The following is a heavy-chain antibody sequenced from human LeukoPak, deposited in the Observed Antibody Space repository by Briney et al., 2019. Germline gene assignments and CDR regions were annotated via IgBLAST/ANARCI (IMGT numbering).Heavy chain of an antibody. Sequence: GGSMRLSCEASGFTFSSFGMSWVRQAPGKGLEWVSSISGSGGTTQYADSVKGRFTVSRDNAKNTLYLQMNSQRAEDTAVYYCAKEGGGRYFDYWGQGTPVTVSS. J-gene: IGHJ4*02. D-gene: IGHD1-26*01. CDR3: AKEGGGRYFDY. CDR1: GFTFSSFG. V-gene: IGHV3-23*01. CDR2: ISGSGGTT.